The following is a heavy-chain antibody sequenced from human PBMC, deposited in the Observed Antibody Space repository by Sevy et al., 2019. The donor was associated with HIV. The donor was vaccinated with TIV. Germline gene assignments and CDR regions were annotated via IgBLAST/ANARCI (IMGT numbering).Heavy chain of an antibody. CDR2: IIPIFGTA. D-gene: IGHD5-18*01. Sequence: SVKVSCKASGGTFSSYAISWVRQAPGQGLEWMGGIIPIFGTANYAQKFQGRVTITADESTSTAYMELSSLRSEDTAVYYCARDLVDTAMTTNWFDPWGQGTLVTVSS. CDR3: ARDLVDTAMTTNWFDP. CDR1: GGTFSSYA. V-gene: IGHV1-69*13. J-gene: IGHJ5*02.